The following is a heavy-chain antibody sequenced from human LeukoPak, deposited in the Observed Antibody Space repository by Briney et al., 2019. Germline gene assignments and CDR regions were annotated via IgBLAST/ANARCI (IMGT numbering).Heavy chain of an antibody. D-gene: IGHD3-16*01. V-gene: IGHV4-4*08. Sequence: PSETLSLTCTVSVVSISGHFWTWIRQAPGKRLEWLGYVSKSGSTNYNPSLQSRITISPDASKNQFSLILTSVTAADRAVYFCARDDYGAFDAFDVWGQGTVVTVSS. CDR1: VVSISGHF. CDR2: VSKSGST. J-gene: IGHJ3*01. CDR3: ARDDYGAFDAFDV.